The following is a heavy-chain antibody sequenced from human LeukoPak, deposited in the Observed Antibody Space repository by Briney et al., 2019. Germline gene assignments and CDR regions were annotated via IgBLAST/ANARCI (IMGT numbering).Heavy chain of an antibody. J-gene: IGHJ4*02. Sequence: GGSLRLSCAASGFTFSSYSMNWVRQAPGKGLEWVSYISSSSSTIYYADSVKGRFTISRDNAKNSLYLQMNSLRDEDTAMYYCARARGMDDYGDFRIKWGQGTLVTVSS. D-gene: IGHD4-17*01. CDR3: ARARGMDDYGDFRIK. V-gene: IGHV3-48*02. CDR1: GFTFSSYS. CDR2: ISSSSSTI.